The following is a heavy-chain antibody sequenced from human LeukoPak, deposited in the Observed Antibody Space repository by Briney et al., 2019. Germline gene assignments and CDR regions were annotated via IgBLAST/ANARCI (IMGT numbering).Heavy chain of an antibody. D-gene: IGHD1-26*01. V-gene: IGHV1-18*01. Sequence: ASVKVSCKASGYTFNSYGITWVRQAPGQGLEWMGWISAYNGNANYAQKLQGRVTMTTDTSTSTAYMELRSLTSDDTAVYYCARVHDEWELFAGYYYGLDVWGQGTTVTVSS. CDR2: ISAYNGNA. J-gene: IGHJ6*02. CDR3: ARVHDEWELFAGYYYGLDV. CDR1: GYTFNSYG.